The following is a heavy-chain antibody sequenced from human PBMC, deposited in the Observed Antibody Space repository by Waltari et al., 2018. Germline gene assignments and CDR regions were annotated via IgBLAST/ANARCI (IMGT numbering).Heavy chain of an antibody. Sequence: QVQLVQSGAEVKKPGSSVKVSCKASGGTFSSYAISWVRQAPGQGLEWMGGIIPILGTANYAQKFQGRVTITADESTSTAYMELSSLRSEDTAVYYCARSSYCTNGVCYTYNWFDPWGQGTLVTVSS. CDR2: IIPILGTA. CDR3: ARSSYCTNGVCYTYNWFDP. D-gene: IGHD2-8*01. CDR1: GGTFSSYA. J-gene: IGHJ5*02. V-gene: IGHV1-69*01.